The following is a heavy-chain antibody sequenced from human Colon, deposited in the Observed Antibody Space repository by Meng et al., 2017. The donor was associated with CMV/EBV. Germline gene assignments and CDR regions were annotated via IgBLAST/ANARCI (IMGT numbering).Heavy chain of an antibody. D-gene: IGHD6-25*01. V-gene: IGHV3-23*03. CDR2: IYSAGSTT. J-gene: IGHJ4*02. CDR3: AKGRGAAPFDY. Sequence: GGSLRLSCAGYGFTFSSYGMNWVRQAPGKGLEWVSLIYSAGSTTYYADSVKGRFTISRDNSKNMLYLQMNSLRADDTAIYYCAKGRGAAPFDYWGQGILVTVSS. CDR1: GFTFSSYG.